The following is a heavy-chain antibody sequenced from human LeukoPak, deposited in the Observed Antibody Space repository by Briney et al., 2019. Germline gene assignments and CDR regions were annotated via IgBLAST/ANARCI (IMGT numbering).Heavy chain of an antibody. V-gene: IGHV3-23*01. D-gene: IGHD5-18*01. CDR2: TSASGGST. CDR1: GFTFSSYA. J-gene: IGHJ4*02. Sequence: PGGSLRLSCAASGFTFSSYAMSWVRQAPGKGLGWVSGTSASGGSTYYADSVKGRFTVSRDNSKNTLYLQMNSLRAEDTAVYYCARGGYSYGPSPADWGQGTLVTVSS. CDR3: ARGGYSYGPSPAD.